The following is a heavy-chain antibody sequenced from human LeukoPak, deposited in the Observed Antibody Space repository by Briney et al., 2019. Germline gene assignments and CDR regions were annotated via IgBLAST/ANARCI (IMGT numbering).Heavy chain of an antibody. J-gene: IGHJ3*02. D-gene: IGHD3-22*01. Sequence: GGSLRLSCVGSGFTFSSYAMHWVRQAPGKGLEWVAVISYDGSNKYYADSVKGRFTISRDNSKNTLYLQMNSLRAEDTAVYYCARDQSLYYYDSSGRDAFDIWGQGTMVTVSS. CDR2: ISYDGSNK. CDR3: ARDQSLYYYDSSGRDAFDI. V-gene: IGHV3-30-3*01. CDR1: GFTFSSYA.